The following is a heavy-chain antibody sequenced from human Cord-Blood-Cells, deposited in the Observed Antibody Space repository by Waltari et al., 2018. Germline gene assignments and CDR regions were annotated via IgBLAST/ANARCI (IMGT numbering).Heavy chain of an antibody. Sequence: QVQLVQSGAEVKKPGASVKVSCKASGYTFTGYYMHWVRQAPGQGLEWMGRINPNSGGTNYAQKCQGRVTMTRDTSINTAYMELSRLRSDDTAVYYCARDGGNPSPSDYWGQGTLVTVSS. J-gene: IGHJ4*02. CDR2: INPNSGGT. CDR1: GYTFTGYY. D-gene: IGHD2-15*01. CDR3: ARDGGNPSPSDY. V-gene: IGHV1-2*06.